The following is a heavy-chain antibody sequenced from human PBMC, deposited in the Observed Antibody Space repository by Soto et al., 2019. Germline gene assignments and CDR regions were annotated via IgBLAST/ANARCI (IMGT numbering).Heavy chain of an antibody. D-gene: IGHD5-12*01. CDR1: GDTFTDYY. Sequence: QVQLVQSGAEVKKPGASVTVSCRSSGDTFTDYYMHWVRQAPGQGLEWMGWINPNSGVTKYAQKFQGWVTMTRDTSIRTVYMQQSRLRSDDTAVYYCARESGGATATLDYYYFYMDVWGTGTTVTVSS. J-gene: IGHJ6*03. CDR2: INPNSGVT. V-gene: IGHV1-2*04. CDR3: ARESGGATATLDYYYFYMDV.